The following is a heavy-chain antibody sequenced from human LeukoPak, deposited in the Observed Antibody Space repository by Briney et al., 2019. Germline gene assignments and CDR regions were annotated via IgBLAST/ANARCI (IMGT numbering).Heavy chain of an antibody. CDR3: ARGELLWFGELYRIDAFDI. D-gene: IGHD3-10*01. Sequence: ASVKVSCKASGGTLRNYAINWVRQAPGQRLGWMGGIIPMFGTANYAQKFQGRVTITADKSTGTVYMELRSLTSEDTAVYYCARGELLWFGELYRIDAFDIWGQGTMVIVSS. V-gene: IGHV1-69*06. CDR1: GGTLRNYA. J-gene: IGHJ3*02. CDR2: IIPMFGTA.